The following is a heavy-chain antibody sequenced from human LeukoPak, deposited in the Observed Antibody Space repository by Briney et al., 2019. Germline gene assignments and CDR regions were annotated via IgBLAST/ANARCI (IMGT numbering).Heavy chain of an antibody. Sequence: GASVKVSCKASGYTFTGYYMHWVRQAPGQGLEWMGWIIPNSGGTNYAQKFQGRVTMTRDTSISTAYMELSRLRSDDTAVYYCARAGLKRYFDWLLSTSFWRFDPWGQGTLVTVSS. V-gene: IGHV1-2*02. CDR3: ARAGLKRYFDWLLSTSFWRFDP. J-gene: IGHJ5*02. CDR2: IIPNSGGT. D-gene: IGHD3-9*01. CDR1: GYTFTGYY.